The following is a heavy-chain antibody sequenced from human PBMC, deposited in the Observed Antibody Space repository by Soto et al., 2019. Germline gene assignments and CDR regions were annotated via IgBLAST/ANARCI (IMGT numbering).Heavy chain of an antibody. CDR1: GGSIRSNICY. J-gene: IGHJ4*02. V-gene: IGHV4-30-2*01. CDR3: ARGERYSNYFVDY. CDR2: IYHSGST. D-gene: IGHD4-4*01. Sequence: PSETQSLTCTVSGGSIRSNICYWGWIRQPPGKGLEWIGYIYHSGSTYYNPSLKSRVTISVDRSKNQFSLKLSSVTAADTAVYYCARGERYSNYFVDYWGQGTLVTVSS.